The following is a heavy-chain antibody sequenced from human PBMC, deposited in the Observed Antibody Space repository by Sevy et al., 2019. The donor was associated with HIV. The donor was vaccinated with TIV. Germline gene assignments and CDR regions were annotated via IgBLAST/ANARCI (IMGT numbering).Heavy chain of an antibody. CDR3: ARVGRSIVQGVKFDY. V-gene: IGHV1-18*01. CDR1: GYTFTSYG. D-gene: IGHD3-10*01. CDR2: ISAYNGNT. J-gene: IGHJ4*02. Sequence: ASVKVSCKASGYTFTSYGISWVRQAPGQGLEWMGWISAYNGNTNYAQKLQGRVTMTTDTSTSTAYMELRSLRSDDTAVYYCARVGRSIVQGVKFDYWGQGTLVTVSS.